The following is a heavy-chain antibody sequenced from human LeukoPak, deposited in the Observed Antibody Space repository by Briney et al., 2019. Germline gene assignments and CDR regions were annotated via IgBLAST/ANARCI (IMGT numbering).Heavy chain of an antibody. CDR1: GYTFTDYY. V-gene: IGHV1-2*02. CDR3: ARDRDGYSSLGFDY. Sequence: ASVKVSCKASGYTFTDYYLHWVRQAPRQGLEWMGWINPNSGGTNYAQKFQGRVTMTRDTSISTAYMELSRLRSDDTAVYYCARDRDGYSSLGFDYWGQGTLVTVSS. D-gene: IGHD5-24*01. CDR2: INPNSGGT. J-gene: IGHJ4*02.